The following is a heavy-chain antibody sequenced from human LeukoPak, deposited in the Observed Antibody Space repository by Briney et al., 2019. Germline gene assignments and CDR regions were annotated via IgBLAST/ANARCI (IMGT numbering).Heavy chain of an antibody. D-gene: IGHD3-3*01. CDR1: GYTFTSYA. J-gene: IGHJ3*02. Sequence: ASVKVSCKASGYTFTSYAMNWVRQARGEGLEVMGWINTNTGNPTYAQGFTGRFVFSLDTSVSTAYLQISSLKAEDTAVYYCARVGYDFWSGFLNDAFDIWGQGTMVTVSS. CDR2: INTNTGNP. CDR3: ARVGYDFWSGFLNDAFDI. V-gene: IGHV7-4-1*02.